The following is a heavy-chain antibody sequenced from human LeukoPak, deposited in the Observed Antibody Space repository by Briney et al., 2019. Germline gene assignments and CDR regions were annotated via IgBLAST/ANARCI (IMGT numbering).Heavy chain of an antibody. CDR2: ISGSGGST. CDR1: GFTFSSYA. Sequence: GGSLRLSCAASGFTFSSYAMSWVRQAPGKGLEWVSAISGSGGSTYYADSVKGRFTISRDISKNTLYLQMNSLRAEDTAVYYCARPYYGSGKYNWFDPWGQGTLVTVSS. V-gene: IGHV3-23*01. D-gene: IGHD3-10*01. CDR3: ARPYYGSGKYNWFDP. J-gene: IGHJ5*02.